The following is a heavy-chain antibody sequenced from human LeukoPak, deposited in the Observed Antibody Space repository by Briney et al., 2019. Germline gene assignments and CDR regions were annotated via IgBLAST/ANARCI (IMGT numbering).Heavy chain of an antibody. V-gene: IGHV3-33*01. J-gene: IGHJ4*02. CDR3: AREQYLDGDFDY. D-gene: IGHD4-11*01. CDR2: IWYDGSNK. CDR1: GFTFSSYG. Sequence: GRSLRLSCAASGFTFSSYGMHWVRQAPGKGLEWVAVIWYDGSNKYYADSVKGRFTISRDNSKNTLYLQMNSLRAEDTAVYYCAREQYLDGDFDYWGQGNLVTVSS.